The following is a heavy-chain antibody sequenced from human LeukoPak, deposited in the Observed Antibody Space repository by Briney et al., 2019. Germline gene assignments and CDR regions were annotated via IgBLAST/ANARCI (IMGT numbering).Heavy chain of an antibody. CDR1: GFTFSAYW. CDR2: IKEDGSEK. Sequence: GGSPRLSCVVSGFTFSAYWMTWVRQAPGKGLEWVANIKEDGSEKYYVETAKGRFTISRDNAKNSLYLQMNSLRAEDMAVYYCARNRAANDVWGKGTTVTVSS. V-gene: IGHV3-7*01. CDR3: ARNRAANDV. D-gene: IGHD4/OR15-4a*01. J-gene: IGHJ6*04.